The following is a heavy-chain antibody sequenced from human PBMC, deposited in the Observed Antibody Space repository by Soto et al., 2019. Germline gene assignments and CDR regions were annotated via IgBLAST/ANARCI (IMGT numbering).Heavy chain of an antibody. CDR3: AKTGGCKWFDT. V-gene: IGHV1-18*01. D-gene: IGHD6-19*01. Sequence: QVQLVQSGAEVKKPGASVKVSCKASGYTFTDYGISWVRQAPGQGLEWMGWISPYTGDTKYPQRLQGRVTVTADSSTSTVYMGLRSLKYDDTAVYYCAKTGGCKWFDTWGQGTLVSVSS. CDR1: GYTFTDYG. J-gene: IGHJ5*02. CDR2: ISPYTGDT.